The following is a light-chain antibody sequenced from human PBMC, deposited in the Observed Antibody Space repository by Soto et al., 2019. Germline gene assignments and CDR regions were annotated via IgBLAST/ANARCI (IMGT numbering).Light chain of an antibody. CDR1: SGYTTDA. CDR3: QTWGTGIQV. Sequence: QSVLTQSPSASASLGASVKLTCTLSSGYTTDAIAWHQQLPGKGPRFLMKVNSDGSHSNGDGIPDRFSGSSSGAERYLTISSLQSEDEADYFGQTWGTGIQVFGTATKLTVL. V-gene: IGLV4-69*02. CDR2: VNSDGSH. J-gene: IGLJ1*01.